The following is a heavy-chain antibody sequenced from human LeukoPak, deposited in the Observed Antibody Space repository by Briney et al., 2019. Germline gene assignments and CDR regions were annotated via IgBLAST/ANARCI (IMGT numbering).Heavy chain of an antibody. CDR2: IIPIFGTA. J-gene: IGHJ5*02. V-gene: IGHV1-69*13. D-gene: IGHD3-3*01. Sequence: GASVKVSCKASGGTFSSYAISWVRQAPGQGLEWMGGIIPIFGTANYAQKFQGRVTITADESASTAYMELSSLRSEDTAVYYCAREGEFLEWLSPTQRRSNWFDPWGQGTLVTVSS. CDR3: AREGEFLEWLSPTQRRSNWFDP. CDR1: GGTFSSYA.